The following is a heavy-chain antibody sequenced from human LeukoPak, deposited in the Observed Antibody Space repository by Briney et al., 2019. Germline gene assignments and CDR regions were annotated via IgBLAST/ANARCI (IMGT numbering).Heavy chain of an antibody. CDR2: ISSSSSYI. D-gene: IGHD6-19*01. CDR3: ARAQWLVQGYYFDY. J-gene: IGHJ4*02. Sequence: SGGSLRLSCAASGFTFSSYWMNWVRQAPGKGLEWVSSISSSSSYIYYADSVKGRFTISRDNAKNSLYLQMNSLRAEDTAVYYCARAQWLVQGYYFDYWGQGTLVTVSS. CDR1: GFTFSSYW. V-gene: IGHV3-21*01.